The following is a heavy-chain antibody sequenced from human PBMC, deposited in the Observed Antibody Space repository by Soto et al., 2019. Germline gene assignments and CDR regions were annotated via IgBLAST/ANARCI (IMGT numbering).Heavy chain of an antibody. D-gene: IGHD2-2*01. CDR3: ARERQYEPLLY. CDR1: GYTFTNYG. J-gene: IGHJ4*02. Sequence: QVQLVQSGVEVKKPGASVKVSCQASGYTFTNYGITWLRQAPGQGLEWMGWVSAYNRNTNYAQRFQDRVTMTTDTSPRTAYMELRNLKSDETAIYFCARERQYEPLLYWGQGTLVTVSS. CDR2: VSAYNRNT. V-gene: IGHV1-18*01.